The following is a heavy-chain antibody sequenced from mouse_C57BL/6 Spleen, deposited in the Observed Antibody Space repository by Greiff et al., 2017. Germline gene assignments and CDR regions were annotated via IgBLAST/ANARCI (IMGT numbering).Heavy chain of an antibody. CDR1: GFNIKDDY. D-gene: IGHD1-1*01. CDR2: IDPENGDT. V-gene: IGHV14-4*01. CDR3: TTSRLRGK. Sequence: VQLQQSGAELLRPGASVKLSCTASGFNIKDDYMHWVKQRPEQGLEWIGWIDPENGDTEYASKFQGKATITADTSSNTAYLQLSSLTSEDTAVYYCTTSRLRGKWGQGTLVTVSA. J-gene: IGHJ3*02.